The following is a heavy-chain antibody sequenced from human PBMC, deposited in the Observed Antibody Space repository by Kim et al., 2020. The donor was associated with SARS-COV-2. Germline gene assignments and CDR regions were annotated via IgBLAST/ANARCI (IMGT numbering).Heavy chain of an antibody. J-gene: IGHJ3*02. D-gene: IGHD3-22*01. CDR1: GYSFTSYW. CDR2: IYPGDSDT. CDR3: AITGDSSGYSYAFDI. Sequence: GESLKISCKGSGYSFTSYWIGWVRQMPGKGLEWMGIIYPGDSDTRYSPSFQGQVTISADKSISTAYLQWSSLKASDTAMYYCAITGDSSGYSYAFDIWGQGTMVTVSS. V-gene: IGHV5-51*01.